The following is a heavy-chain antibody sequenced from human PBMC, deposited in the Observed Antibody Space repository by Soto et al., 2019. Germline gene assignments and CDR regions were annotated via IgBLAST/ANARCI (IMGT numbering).Heavy chain of an antibody. CDR2: INPNVGGT. CDR1: GDSFNDYY. V-gene: IGHV1-2*02. CDR3: ARESGGATATLDYYYFYMDV. Sequence: VQLVQSGAEVKKPGASVKVSCKTSGDSFNDYYIHWVRQAPGQGLEWMGWINPNVGGTKNAKKFQGRVTVTRDTSIRTVYMELSSLRSDDTAVYYCARESGGATATLDYYYFYMDVWGKGTTVTVSS. J-gene: IGHJ6*03. D-gene: IGHD5-12*01.